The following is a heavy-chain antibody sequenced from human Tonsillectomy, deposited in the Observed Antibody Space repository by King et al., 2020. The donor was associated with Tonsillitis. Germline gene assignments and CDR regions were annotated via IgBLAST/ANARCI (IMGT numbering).Heavy chain of an antibody. CDR1: GFTFSGHS. CDR2: ISGSSDTI. Sequence: VQLVESGGGLVQPGGSLRLSCAASGFTFSGHSMNWVRQAPGKGLEWLSYISGSSDTIYYAESLKGRFTISRDNAKNSVYLLMNSLRAEDTAVYYCARDTPAQTAMIPFDYWGQGTLVTVSS. V-gene: IGHV3-48*01. J-gene: IGHJ4*02. CDR3: ARDTPAQTAMIPFDY. D-gene: IGHD5-18*01.